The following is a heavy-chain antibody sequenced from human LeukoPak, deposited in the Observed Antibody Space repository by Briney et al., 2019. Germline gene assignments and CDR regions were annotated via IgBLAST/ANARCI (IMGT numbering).Heavy chain of an antibody. Sequence: KASETLSLTCTVSGGSISAYSWSWIRQPPGKGLEWIGHIYYSGSTNYNPSLKTRVTMSVDTSKNHFSLKLSSVTAADTAFYYCAGRAFHSFGYDYWGQGTLVTVSS. CDR3: AGRAFHSFGYDY. J-gene: IGHJ4*02. CDR1: GGSISAYS. CDR2: IYYSGST. D-gene: IGHD5-18*01. V-gene: IGHV4-59*08.